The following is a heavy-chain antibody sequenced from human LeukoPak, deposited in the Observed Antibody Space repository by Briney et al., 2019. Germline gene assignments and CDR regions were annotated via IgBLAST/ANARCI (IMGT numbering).Heavy chain of an antibody. J-gene: IGHJ4*02. CDR1: GFTFSSYS. CDR2: ISSSSSYI. D-gene: IGHD5-18*01. Sequence: PGGSLRLSCAASGFTFSSYSMNWVRQAPGKGLEWVSSISSSSSYIYYADSVKGRFTISRDNAKNSLYLQMNSLRAEDTAVYYCARKGQLWDLLDYWGQGTLVTVSS. CDR3: ARKGQLWDLLDY. V-gene: IGHV3-21*04.